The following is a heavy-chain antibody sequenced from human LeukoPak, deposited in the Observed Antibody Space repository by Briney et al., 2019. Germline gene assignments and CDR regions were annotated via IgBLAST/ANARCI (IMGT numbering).Heavy chain of an antibody. Sequence: GGSLILSCAASGFTFSTYSMNWVRQAPGKGLEWVSFIDTSGSYIYYGDSMKGRFTISRDNAKNSLYLQMSGLRAEDTAVYYCARGRSITLLRGVAMSDGFDIWGQGAMVTVSS. D-gene: IGHD3-10*01. CDR3: ARGRSITLLRGVAMSDGFDI. J-gene: IGHJ3*02. CDR1: GFTFSTYS. CDR2: IDTSGSYI. V-gene: IGHV3-21*01.